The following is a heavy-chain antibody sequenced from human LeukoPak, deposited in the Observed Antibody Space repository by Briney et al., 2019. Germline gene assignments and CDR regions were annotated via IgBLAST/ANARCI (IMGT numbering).Heavy chain of an antibody. V-gene: IGHV3-33*01. D-gene: IGHD1-26*01. CDR2: IWYDGSNK. Sequence: GGSLRLSCAASGFTFSSYGMHWVRQAPGKGLEWVAVIWYDGSNKYYADSVKGRFTISRDNSKNTLYLQMNSLRAEDTAVYYCASHTTSGSYSDFDYWGQGTLVTVSS. J-gene: IGHJ4*02. CDR3: ASHTTSGSYSDFDY. CDR1: GFTFSSYG.